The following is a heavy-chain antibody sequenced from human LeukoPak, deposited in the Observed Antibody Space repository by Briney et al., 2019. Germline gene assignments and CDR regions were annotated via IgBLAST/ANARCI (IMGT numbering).Heavy chain of an antibody. J-gene: IGHJ4*02. V-gene: IGHV3-30*18. Sequence: GGSLRLSCVVSGFTFSSYGMHWVRQAPGKGLEWVAVISYDGSNKYYADSVKGRFTISRDNSKNTLYLQMNSLRAEDTAVYYCAKTQQLDTYYFDYWGQGTLVTVSS. CDR2: ISYDGSNK. D-gene: IGHD6-13*01. CDR1: GFTFSSYG. CDR3: AKTQQLDTYYFDY.